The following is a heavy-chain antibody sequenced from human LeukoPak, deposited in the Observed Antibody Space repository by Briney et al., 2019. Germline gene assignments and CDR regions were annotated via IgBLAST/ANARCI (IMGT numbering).Heavy chain of an antibody. CDR1: GITLSNYG. V-gene: IGHV3-23*01. Sequence: GGSLRLSCAVSGITLSNYGMSWVRQAPGKGLEWVAGISGSGGSTHYADSVKGRFTISGDNSKNTLYVQMNGLRAEDTAVYYCAKGRIAVAGTTEFWGQGTLVAVSS. J-gene: IGHJ4*02. D-gene: IGHD6-19*01. CDR2: ISGSGGST. CDR3: AKGRIAVAGTTEF.